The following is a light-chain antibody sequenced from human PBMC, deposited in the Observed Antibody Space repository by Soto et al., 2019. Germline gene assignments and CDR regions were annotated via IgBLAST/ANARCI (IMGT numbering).Light chain of an antibody. CDR1: RSNIGAGYD. CDR2: DNS. Sequence: QSVLTQPPSWSGAPGQRVTISCTGSRSNIGAGYDVHWYQHLPGTAPKVLIFDNSNRPSGVPDRFSGSKSGTSASLAITGLQAEDEAVYYCHSYDVSLRGPAFGGGTQLTVL. J-gene: IGLJ2*01. V-gene: IGLV1-40*01. CDR3: HSYDVSLRGPA.